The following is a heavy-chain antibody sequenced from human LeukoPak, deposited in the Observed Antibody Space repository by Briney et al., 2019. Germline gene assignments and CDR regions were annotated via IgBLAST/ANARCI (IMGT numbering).Heavy chain of an antibody. J-gene: IGHJ4*02. D-gene: IGHD3-22*01. CDR1: GGSISSYY. V-gene: IGHV4-59*01. Sequence: SETLSLTCTVSGGSISSYYWSWIRQPPGKGLEWIGYIYYSGSTNYNPSLKSRVTISVGTSKNQFSLKLSSVTAADTAVYYCARGERRYYYDSSGYYYYWGQGTLVTVSS. CDR3: ARGERRYYYDSSGYYYY. CDR2: IYYSGST.